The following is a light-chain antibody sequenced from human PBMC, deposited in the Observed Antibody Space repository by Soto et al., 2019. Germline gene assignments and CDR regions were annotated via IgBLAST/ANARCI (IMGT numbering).Light chain of an antibody. V-gene: IGKV3-20*01. CDR3: QQYGSSPYT. J-gene: IGKJ2*01. CDR2: AAS. Sequence: VMTQSPDTLSVSPGERATLSCRASETVRSNLAWYQQKPGQAPRLLIYAASTRPTVIPDRFTGSGSGTDFTLTISRLEPEDFAMYYCQQYGSSPYTFGQGTKVDIK. CDR1: ETVRSN.